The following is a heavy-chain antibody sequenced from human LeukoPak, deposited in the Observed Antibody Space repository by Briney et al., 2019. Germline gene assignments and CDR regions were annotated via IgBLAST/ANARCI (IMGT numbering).Heavy chain of an antibody. V-gene: IGHV4-61*02. D-gene: IGHD5-18*01. Sequence: SETLSLTYTVSGGSISSGSYYWSWIRQPAGKGLEWIGRIYTSGSTNYNPSLKSRVTISVDTSKNQFSLKLSSVTAADTAVYYCASEYSYGLDAFDIWGQGTMVTVSS. CDR1: GGSISSGSYY. CDR3: ASEYSYGLDAFDI. CDR2: IYTSGST. J-gene: IGHJ3*02.